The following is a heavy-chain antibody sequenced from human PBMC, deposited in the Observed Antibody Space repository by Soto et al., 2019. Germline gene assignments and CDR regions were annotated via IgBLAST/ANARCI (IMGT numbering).Heavy chain of an antibody. Sequence: SETLSLTCTVSGDSISSYYWSWIRQPPGKGLEWIGYIYYSGSTNYNPSLESRVSMSLDTSKKTFSLKLTSVTAADTAVYYCASQHYYDSSGYYVVYWGQGTLVTVSS. D-gene: IGHD3-22*01. J-gene: IGHJ4*02. CDR2: IYYSGST. V-gene: IGHV4-59*12. CDR3: ASQHYYDSSGYYVVY. CDR1: GDSISSYY.